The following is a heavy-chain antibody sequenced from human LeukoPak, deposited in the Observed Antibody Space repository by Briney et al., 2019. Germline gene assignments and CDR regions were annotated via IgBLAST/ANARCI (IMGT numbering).Heavy chain of an antibody. CDR1: GFTFSSYA. D-gene: IGHD3-10*01. V-gene: IGHV3-23*01. CDR3: VKGTENDLYYYGSGLYYDY. CDR2: ISGSGGST. Sequence: GGSLRLSCAVSGFTFSSYAMSWVRQAPGKGLEWVSAISGSGGSTYYADSVKGRFTISRDNSKNTLYLQMNSLRAEDTAVYYCVKGTENDLYYYGSGLYYDYWGQGTLVTVSS. J-gene: IGHJ4*02.